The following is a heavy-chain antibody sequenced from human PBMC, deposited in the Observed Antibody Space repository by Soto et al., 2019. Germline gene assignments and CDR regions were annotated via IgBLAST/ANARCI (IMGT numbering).Heavy chain of an antibody. Sequence: GESLKSSFKGSGYSFSSYCIGWVRHMPGKGLEWVGIIYPGDSDTRYSPSFQGQVTISADKSISTAYLQWSSLKASDTAMYYCARQRSIAEELRYYSGMDVWGQGTTVTVSS. D-gene: IGHD6-6*01. J-gene: IGHJ6*02. V-gene: IGHV5-51*01. CDR2: IYPGDSDT. CDR1: GYSFSSYC. CDR3: ARQRSIAEELRYYSGMDV.